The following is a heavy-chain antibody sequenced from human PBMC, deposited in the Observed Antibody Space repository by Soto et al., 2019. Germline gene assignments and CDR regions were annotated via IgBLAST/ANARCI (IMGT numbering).Heavy chain of an antibody. D-gene: IGHD4-17*01. J-gene: IGHJ4*02. V-gene: IGHV3-33*01. CDR3: ARANYGDPCGY. CDR1: GFTFSSYG. CDR2: IWYDGSNK. Sequence: QVQLVESGGGVVQPGRSLRLSCAASGFTFSSYGMHWVRQAPGKGLEWVAVIWYDGSNKYYADSVKGRFTISRDNSKNTRYLHMNSLRAEDTAVYYCARANYGDPCGYWGQGTLVTVSS.